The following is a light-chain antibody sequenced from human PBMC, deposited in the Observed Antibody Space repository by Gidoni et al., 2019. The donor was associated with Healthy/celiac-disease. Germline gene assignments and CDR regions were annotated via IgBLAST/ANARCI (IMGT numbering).Light chain of an antibody. V-gene: IGKV3-20*01. CDR2: GAS. CDR3: QQYGSSPWT. CDR1: QRVSSSY. Sequence: EIVLTQSPGTLSLSPGERATLSCRASQRVSSSYLAWYQQKPGQAPRLLIYGASSRATGIPDRFSGSGSGTDFTLTISRLEPEDFAVYYCQQYGSSPWTFXQXTKVEIK. J-gene: IGKJ1*01.